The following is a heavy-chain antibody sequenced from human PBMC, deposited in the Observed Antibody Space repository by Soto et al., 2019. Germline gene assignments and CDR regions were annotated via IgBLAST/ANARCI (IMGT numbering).Heavy chain of an antibody. CDR1: GFTFSRHW. D-gene: IGHD4-17*01. CDR3: AKDYGDFCFDY. Sequence: GGSLRLSCAASGFTFSRHWMHWVRQTPGKGPVWVSRINDDGSSTKYADSVKGRFTIARDNSKSTLFLQMNSLGAEDTAVYYCAKDYGDFCFDYWGQGTLVTVSS. J-gene: IGHJ4*02. CDR2: INDDGSST. V-gene: IGHV3-74*03.